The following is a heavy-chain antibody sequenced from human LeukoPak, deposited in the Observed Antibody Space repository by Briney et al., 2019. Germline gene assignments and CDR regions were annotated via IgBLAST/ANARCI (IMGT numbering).Heavy chain of an antibody. CDR3: ARGMVVVVITSLDP. D-gene: IGHD3-22*01. Sequence: PSQTLSLTCTVSGDSISSGDYYWTWIRQPPGKALEWIGYIYHSGSTYYNPSLNSRVTISVDTSKNQFSLKLASVTAADTAVYYCARGMVVVVITSLDPWGQGTLVTVSS. V-gene: IGHV4-30-4*08. CDR1: GDSISSGDYY. J-gene: IGHJ5*02. CDR2: IYHSGST.